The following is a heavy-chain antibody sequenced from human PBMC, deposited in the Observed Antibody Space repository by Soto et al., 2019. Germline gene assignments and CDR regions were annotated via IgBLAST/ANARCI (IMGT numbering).Heavy chain of an antibody. J-gene: IGHJ4*02. CDR3: TKEGRGYGGFDPNSYFEN. D-gene: IGHD5-12*01. CDR2: ISYDGSHR. Sequence: QVQLVESAGGVVQPGTSLRLSCSASGFSFDAYGMHWVRQTPGKGLEWVAVISYDGSHRTYGDSVKGRFTISRDNSKNTVHLQMNSLRAEDTALYYCTKEGRGYGGFDPNSYFENWGQGTQVTVSP. CDR1: GFSFDAYG. V-gene: IGHV3-30*18.